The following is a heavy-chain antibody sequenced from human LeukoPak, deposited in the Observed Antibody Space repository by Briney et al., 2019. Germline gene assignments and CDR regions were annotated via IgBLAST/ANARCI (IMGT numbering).Heavy chain of an antibody. CDR2: ISNDGRHM. CDR1: GFIFSSYA. CDR3: ATVMGSSPSTAYFAY. D-gene: IGHD6-6*01. J-gene: IGHJ4*02. Sequence: PGGSLRLSCGGSGFIFSSYAINWVRQTPGQGLEWLSAISNDGRHMYYTDSVKGRFTTSRDNSRNTVYLQMNGLRVEDTAVYYCATVMGSSPSTAYFAYWGQGTLVTVSS. V-gene: IGHV3-23*01.